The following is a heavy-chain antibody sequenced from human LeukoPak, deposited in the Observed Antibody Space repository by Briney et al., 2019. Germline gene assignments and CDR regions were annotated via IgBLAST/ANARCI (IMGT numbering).Heavy chain of an antibody. CDR2: INHSGSI. V-gene: IGHV4-34*01. CDR3: ARIGEMATNDAFDI. CDR1: GGSFTGYY. Sequence: SETLSLTCAVYGGSFTGYYWSWIRQPPGKGLEWIGEINHSGSINCNPSLKSRITISVDTSKNQFSLKLSSVTAADTAVYYCARIGEMATNDAFDIWGQGTMVTVSS. J-gene: IGHJ3*02. D-gene: IGHD5-24*01.